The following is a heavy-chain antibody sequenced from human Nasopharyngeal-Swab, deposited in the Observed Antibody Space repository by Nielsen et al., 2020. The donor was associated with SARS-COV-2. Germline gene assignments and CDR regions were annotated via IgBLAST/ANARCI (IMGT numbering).Heavy chain of an antibody. V-gene: IGHV3-9*01. CDR1: GFTFESYA. J-gene: IGHJ4*02. D-gene: IGHD5-18*01. CDR2: ITWNSGNK. Sequence: SLKISCAASGFTFESYAMHWVRQPPGKGLEWVSGITWNSGNKGYAESVQGRFTISRDNAKNSLYLQMNSLRADDTALYYCAKARRTDTYGYECFDSWGQGTLVTVSS. CDR3: AKARRTDTYGYECFDS.